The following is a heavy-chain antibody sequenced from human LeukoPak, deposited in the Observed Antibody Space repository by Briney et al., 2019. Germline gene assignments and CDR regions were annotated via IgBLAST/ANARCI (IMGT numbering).Heavy chain of an antibody. V-gene: IGHV1-2*02. CDR3: ARTGYCSGGNCYPYYYGMDV. J-gene: IGHJ6*02. CDR2: INPNSGGT. CDR1: GYTFTDYY. D-gene: IGHD2-15*01. Sequence: ASVKVSCKASGYTFTDYYIHWVRQAPGQGLEWMGWINPNSGGTNYAQKFQGRVTMTRDTSISTAYMELSRLRSDDTAIYYCARTGYCSGGNCYPYYYGMDVWGQGTTVTVSS.